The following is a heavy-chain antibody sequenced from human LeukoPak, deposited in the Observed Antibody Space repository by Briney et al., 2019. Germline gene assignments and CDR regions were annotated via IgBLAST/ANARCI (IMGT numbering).Heavy chain of an antibody. CDR2: IYTGGGT. J-gene: IGHJ4*02. CDR3: ARDSNGPAL. D-gene: IGHD2-8*01. V-gene: IGHV3-53*01. Sequence: GGSLRLSCAASGLTVSNNYMSWVRQAPGKGLEWVSVIYTGGGTFYTDSVKGRFTISRDSSKNTLYLQMNSPRADDTAVYYCARDSNGPALWGQGTPVTVSS. CDR1: GLTVSNNY.